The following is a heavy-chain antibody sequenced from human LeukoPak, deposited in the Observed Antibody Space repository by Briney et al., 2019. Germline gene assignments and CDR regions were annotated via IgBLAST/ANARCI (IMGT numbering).Heavy chain of an antibody. D-gene: IGHD3-22*01. Sequence: SVKVSCKASGGTFSSYAISWVRQAPGQGLEWMGGIVPIFGTANYAQKFQGRVTITTDESTSTAYMELSSLRSEDTAVYYCARASYYYDSSGYPFDYWGQGTLVTVSS. CDR1: GGTFSSYA. J-gene: IGHJ4*02. CDR3: ARASYYYDSSGYPFDY. CDR2: IVPIFGTA. V-gene: IGHV1-69*05.